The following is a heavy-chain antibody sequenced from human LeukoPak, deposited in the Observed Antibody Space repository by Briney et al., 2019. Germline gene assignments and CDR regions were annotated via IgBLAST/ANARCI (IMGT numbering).Heavy chain of an antibody. CDR3: ARSGSGYFDY. CDR2: IKQDGSEK. V-gene: IGHV3-7*01. CDR1: GITLSVYW. Sequence: GGSLRLSCAASGITLSVYWMSWVRQAPGKGLEWVANIKQDGSEKYYRDSVQGRFTISRDNAKNSLYLQMNSLTAEDTAVYYCARSGSGYFDYWGQGSLVTVSS. J-gene: IGHJ4*02.